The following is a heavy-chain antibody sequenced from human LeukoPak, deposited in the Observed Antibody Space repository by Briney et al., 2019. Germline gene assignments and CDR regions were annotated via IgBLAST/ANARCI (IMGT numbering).Heavy chain of an antibody. J-gene: IGHJ5*02. CDR1: GYTFTGYY. CDR3: ARDPRYCSSTSCYLDGVWFDP. V-gene: IGHV1-2*02. D-gene: IGHD2-2*01. CDR2: INPNSGGT. Sequence: ASVKVSCKASGYTFTGYYMHWVRQAPGQGLEWMGWINPNSGGTNYAQKFQGRVTMTRDTSISTAYMELSRLRSDDTAVYYCARDPRYCSSTSCYLDGVWFDPWGQGTLDTVSS.